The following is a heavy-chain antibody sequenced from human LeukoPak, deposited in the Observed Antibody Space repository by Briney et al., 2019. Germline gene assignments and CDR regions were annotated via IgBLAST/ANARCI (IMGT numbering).Heavy chain of an antibody. J-gene: IGHJ4*02. CDR3: ASMLLGGSGWYSY. Sequence: PGGSLRLSCAASGFTFSNYNMNWVRQAPGKGLEWVSSISSSSSYIYYADSVKGRFTIFRDNAKNSLFLQMNSLRAEDTAVYYCASMLLGGSGWYSYWGQGTLVTVSS. CDR1: GFTFSNYN. CDR2: ISSSSSYI. V-gene: IGHV3-21*01. D-gene: IGHD6-19*01.